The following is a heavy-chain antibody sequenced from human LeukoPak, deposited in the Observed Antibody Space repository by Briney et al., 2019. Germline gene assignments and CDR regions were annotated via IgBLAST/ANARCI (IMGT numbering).Heavy chain of an antibody. CDR2: IHTSGST. Sequence: SETLSLTCTVSGGSISSYYWSWIRQPAGKGLEWIGRIHTSGSTNYNPSLKSRVTMSVDTSKNQFSLKLSSVTAADTAVYYCAAGDSSGYYFDAFDIWGQGTMVTVSS. CDR1: GGSISSYY. V-gene: IGHV4-4*07. CDR3: AAGDSSGYYFDAFDI. J-gene: IGHJ3*02. D-gene: IGHD3-22*01.